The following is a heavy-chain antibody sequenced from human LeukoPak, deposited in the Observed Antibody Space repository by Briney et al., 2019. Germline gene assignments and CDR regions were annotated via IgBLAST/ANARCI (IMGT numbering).Heavy chain of an antibody. CDR2: INPSGGST. D-gene: IGHD6-13*01. Sequence: ASVKVSCKASGYTFTSYYMHWVRQAPGQGLEWMGIINPSGGSTSYAQKFQGRVTMTRDMSTSTVYMELSSLRSEDTAVYYCARDSGRYSSSWYELDRLDYWGQGTLVTVSS. V-gene: IGHV1-46*01. CDR1: GYTFTSYY. CDR3: ARDSGRYSSSWYELDRLDY. J-gene: IGHJ4*02.